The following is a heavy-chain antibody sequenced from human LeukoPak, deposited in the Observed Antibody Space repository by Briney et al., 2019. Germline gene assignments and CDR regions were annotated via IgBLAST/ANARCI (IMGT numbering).Heavy chain of an antibody. CDR1: GFTFSSYA. D-gene: IGHD3-22*01. CDR2: ISYDGSNK. V-gene: IGHV3-30*04. CDR3: ARAGYYDSSGSFDY. J-gene: IGHJ4*02. Sequence: GGSLRLSCAASGFTFSSYAMHWVRQAPGKGLEWVAVISYDGSNKYYADSVKGRFTISRVNSKNTLYLQMNSLRAEDTAVYYCARAGYYDSSGSFDYWGQGTLVTVSS.